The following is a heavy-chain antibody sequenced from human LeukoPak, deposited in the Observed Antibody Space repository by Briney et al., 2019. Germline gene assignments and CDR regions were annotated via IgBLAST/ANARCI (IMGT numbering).Heavy chain of an antibody. CDR3: ANLIRFPWFDP. V-gene: IGHV3-23*01. Sequence: GGSLRLSCAATGFTFSSYAMSWVRQAPGKGLEWVSAISGSGGSTYYADSVKGRFTISRDNSKNTLYLQMNSLRAEDTAVYYCANLIRFPWFDPWGQGTLVTVSS. D-gene: IGHD3-3*01. J-gene: IGHJ5*02. CDR1: GFTFSSYA. CDR2: ISGSGGST.